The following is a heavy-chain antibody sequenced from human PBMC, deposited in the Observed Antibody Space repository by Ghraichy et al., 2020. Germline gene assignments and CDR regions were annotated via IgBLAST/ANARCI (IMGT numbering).Heavy chain of an antibody. CDR3: AGTTVTTSLGAFDI. D-gene: IGHD4-17*01. J-gene: IGHJ3*02. V-gene: IGHV4-38-2*02. Sequence: SETLSLTCTVSGYSISSGYYWGWIRQPPGKGLEWIGSIYHSGSTYYNPSLKSRVTISVDTSKNQFSLKLSSVTAADTAMYYCAGTTVTTSLGAFDIWGQGTMVTVSS. CDR1: GYSISSGYY. CDR2: IYHSGST.